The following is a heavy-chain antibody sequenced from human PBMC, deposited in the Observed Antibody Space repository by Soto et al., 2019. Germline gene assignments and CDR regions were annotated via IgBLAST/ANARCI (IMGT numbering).Heavy chain of an antibody. CDR1: GCTFSSYG. D-gene: IGHD3-22*01. CDR3: ARGYYDSSGYIDY. Sequence: LRRAGSSSGCTFSSYGMHWVRQAPGKGLEWVAVIWYDGSNKYYADSVKGRFTIARDNSKNTLYLQMNSLRAEDTAVYYCARGYYDSSGYIDYWGQGTLVTVYS. CDR2: IWYDGSNK. J-gene: IGHJ4*02. V-gene: IGHV3-33*01.